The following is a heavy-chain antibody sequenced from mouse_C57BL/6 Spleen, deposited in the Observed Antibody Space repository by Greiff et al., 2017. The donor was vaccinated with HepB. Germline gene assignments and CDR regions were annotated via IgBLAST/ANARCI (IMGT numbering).Heavy chain of an antibody. CDR2: IDPETGGT. V-gene: IGHV1-15*01. J-gene: IGHJ2*01. D-gene: IGHD1-1*01. CDR3: TRGYGSSYGY. Sequence: VQLQQSGAELVRPGASVTLSCKASGYTFTDYEMHWVKQTPVHGLEWIGAIDPETGGTAYNQKFKGKAILTADKSSSTAYMELRSLTSEDSAVYYCTRGYGSSYGYWGQGTTLTVSS. CDR1: GYTFTDYE.